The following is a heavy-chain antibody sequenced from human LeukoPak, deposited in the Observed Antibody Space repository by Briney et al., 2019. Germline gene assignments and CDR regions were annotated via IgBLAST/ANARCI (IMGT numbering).Heavy chain of an antibody. CDR3: ARAHTSSWYMDY. Sequence: ASETLSLTCSVSGGSISSYYWSWIRQPPGKGLEWIGYIYYSGSTNYNPSLKSRVTISVDTSENQLSLKLSSVTAADTALYYCARAHTSSWYMDYWSQGTLVTVSS. CDR2: IYYSGST. CDR1: GGSISSYY. V-gene: IGHV4-59*01. D-gene: IGHD6-13*01. J-gene: IGHJ4*02.